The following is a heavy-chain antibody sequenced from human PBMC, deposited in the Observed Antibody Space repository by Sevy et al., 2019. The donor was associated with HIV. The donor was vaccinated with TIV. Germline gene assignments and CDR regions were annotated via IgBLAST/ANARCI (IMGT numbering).Heavy chain of an antibody. V-gene: IGHV3-23*01. Sequence: GGSLRLSCAASVLTFSNYAMSWVRQAPGKGLEWVSSISRSGSSIDYADSVKGRFTISRDNSMNTLHLQMNSLRAEDTAVYYCAKVDVVVPVADYGLDVWGQGTTVTVSS. D-gene: IGHD2-2*01. J-gene: IGHJ6*02. CDR3: AKVDVVVPVADYGLDV. CDR1: VLTFSNYA. CDR2: ISRSGSSI.